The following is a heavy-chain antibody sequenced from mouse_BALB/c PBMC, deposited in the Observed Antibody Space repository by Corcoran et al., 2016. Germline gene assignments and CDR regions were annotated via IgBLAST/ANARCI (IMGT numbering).Heavy chain of an antibody. Sequence: QVTLKESGPGILQPAQTRGLTCSFSGCALSTSEMGVSWIRQPLGKGLEWLAHIYWDDDNRYNPALKVRLTISKDTASNQVFLKITSVDTAYTATYYCARRKRGSAMDYWGQGTSVTVSS. CDR3: ARRKRGSAMDY. CDR1: GCALSTSEMG. D-gene: IGHD3-1*01. J-gene: IGHJ4*01. CDR2: IYWDDDN. V-gene: IGHV8-12*01.